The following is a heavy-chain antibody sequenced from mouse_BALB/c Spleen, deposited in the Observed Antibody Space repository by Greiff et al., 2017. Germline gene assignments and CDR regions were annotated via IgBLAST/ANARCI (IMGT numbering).Heavy chain of an antibody. Sequence: EVMLVESGGGLVKPGGSLKLSCAASGFTFSSYAMSWVRQSPEKRLEWVAEISSGGSYTYYPDTVTGRFTISRDNAKNTLYLEMRSLRSEDTAMYYCARDEDYPFAYWGQGTLVTVSA. J-gene: IGHJ3*01. D-gene: IGHD2-4*01. CDR1: GFTFSSYA. CDR2: ISSGGSYT. CDR3: ARDEDYPFAY. V-gene: IGHV5-9-4*01.